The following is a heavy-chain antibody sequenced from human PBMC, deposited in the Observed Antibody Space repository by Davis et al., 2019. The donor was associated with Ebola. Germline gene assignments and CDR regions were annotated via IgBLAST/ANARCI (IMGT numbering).Heavy chain of an antibody. Sequence: ASVKVSCKASGGTFSSYAINWVRQTTGQGLEWMGWMNPNSGNTGYTQKFQGRITMTRNISISTAYMELSSLRSEDTAVYYCARRVGARSGFDYWGQGSLVTVSS. J-gene: IGHJ4*02. CDR3: ARRVGARSGFDY. V-gene: IGHV1-8*02. CDR2: MNPNSGNT. CDR1: GGTFSSYA. D-gene: IGHD1-26*01.